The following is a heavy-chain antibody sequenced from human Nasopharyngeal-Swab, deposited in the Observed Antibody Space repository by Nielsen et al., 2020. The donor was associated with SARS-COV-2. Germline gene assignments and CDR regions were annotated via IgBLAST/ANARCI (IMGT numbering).Heavy chain of an antibody. V-gene: IGHV1-46*01. D-gene: IGHD5-24*01. CDR3: ARAFRDDYNYGY. CDR2: INPSGGST. J-gene: IGHJ4*02. Sequence: WVRQAPGQGLEWMGIINPSGGSTSYAQKFQGRVTMTRATSTSTVYMELSSLRSEDTAVYYCARAFRDDYNYGYWGQGTLVTVSS.